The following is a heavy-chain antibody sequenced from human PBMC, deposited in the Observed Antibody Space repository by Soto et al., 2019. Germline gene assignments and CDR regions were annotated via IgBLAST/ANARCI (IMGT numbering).Heavy chain of an antibody. CDR2: TTAILGTR. Sequence: HVQLVQSGAEVKKPGYSVKVSCKASGDTLSHYGVSWVRQVPGKGLEWMGGTTAILGTRDYAQKFEGRMKITSDESTTTSYMDLNSLTSDDTAVYYFAAGDSSDTGDPWGQGTLVTVSS. CDR3: AAGDSSDTGDP. CDR1: GDTLSHYG. J-gene: IGHJ5*02. V-gene: IGHV1-69*01. D-gene: IGHD5-18*01.